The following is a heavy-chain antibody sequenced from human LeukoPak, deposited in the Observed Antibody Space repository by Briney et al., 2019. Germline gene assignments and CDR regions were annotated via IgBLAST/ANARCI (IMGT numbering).Heavy chain of an antibody. CDR1: GGSISSYY. Sequence: PSETLSLTCTVSGGSISSYYWSWIRQPPGKGLEWIGYIYYGGSTNYNPSLKSRVTISVDTSKNQFSLKLTSVTAADTAVYYCARHAGYYDILTGNRYPSHYLYYWGQGTLVTVSS. D-gene: IGHD3-9*01. CDR3: ARHAGYYDILTGNRYPSHYLYY. V-gene: IGHV4-59*08. J-gene: IGHJ4*02. CDR2: IYYGGST.